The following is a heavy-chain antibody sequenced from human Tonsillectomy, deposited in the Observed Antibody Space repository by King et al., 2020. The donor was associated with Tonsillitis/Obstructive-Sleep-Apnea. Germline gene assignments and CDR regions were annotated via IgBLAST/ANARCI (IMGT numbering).Heavy chain of an antibody. V-gene: IGHV1-69*10. D-gene: IGHD3-10*01. Sequence: QLVQSGAEVKKPGSSVKVSCKASGGSFSSDVISWVRQAPGQGLEWMGGIIPILGIANYAQKFQGRVTITADKSTSTAYMELSSLRSEDTAVFYCARDTSSGKDNGMDVWGQGTTVTVSS. CDR2: IIPILGIA. J-gene: IGHJ6*02. CDR1: GGSFSSDV. CDR3: ARDTSSGKDNGMDV.